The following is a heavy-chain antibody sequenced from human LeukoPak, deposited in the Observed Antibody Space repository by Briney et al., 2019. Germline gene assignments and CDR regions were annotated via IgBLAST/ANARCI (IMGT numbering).Heavy chain of an antibody. V-gene: IGHV3-30*04. CDR2: ISCDGSNK. D-gene: IGHD6-25*01. J-gene: IGHJ5*02. Sequence: GGSLRLSCAASGFTFSSYAMHWVRQAPGKGLEWVAVISCDGSNKYYADSVKGRFTISRDNSKNTLYLQMNSLRAEDTAVYYCARERLRANWFDPWGQGTLVTVSS. CDR3: ARERLRANWFDP. CDR1: GFTFSSYA.